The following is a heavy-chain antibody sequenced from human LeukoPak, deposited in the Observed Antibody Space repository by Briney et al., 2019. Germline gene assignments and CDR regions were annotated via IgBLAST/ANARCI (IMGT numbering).Heavy chain of an antibody. CDR3: TKRVKYGGTWDHFAD. CDR1: GFTLDNYR. J-gene: IGHJ4*02. V-gene: IGHV3-23*01. CDR2: VNADGGNT. D-gene: IGHD1-26*01. Sequence: GGSLRLSCAASGFTLDNYRMSWVRQAPGKGLEWVSTVNADGGNTYYADSVKGRFTISRDNSKSTLILQMNSLRVEDTALYYCTKRVKYGGTWDHFADWGQGALVTVSS.